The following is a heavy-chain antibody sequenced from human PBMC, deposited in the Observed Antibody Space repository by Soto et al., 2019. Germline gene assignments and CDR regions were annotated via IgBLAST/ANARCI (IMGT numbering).Heavy chain of an antibody. V-gene: IGHV3-33*01. CDR2: IWYDGSNK. CDR1: GFTFSSYG. CDR3: ARAGGGIAAAGPFEY. Sequence: QVQLVESGGGVVQPGRSLRLSGAAYGFTFSSYGMHWFREAPGKGLEWVAVIWYDGSNKYYADSVKGRFTISRDNSKNTLYLQMNSLRAEDTAVYYCARAGGGIAAAGPFEYWGQGTLVTVSS. D-gene: IGHD6-13*01. J-gene: IGHJ4*02.